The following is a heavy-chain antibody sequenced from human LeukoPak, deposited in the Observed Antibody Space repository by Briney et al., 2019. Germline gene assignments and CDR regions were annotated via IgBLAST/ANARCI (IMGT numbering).Heavy chain of an antibody. J-gene: IGHJ5*02. CDR2: IYPGDSDT. V-gene: IGHV5-51*01. Sequence: GESLKISCKGSGYSFIRYWIGWVRQKPGKGLEWMGIIYPGDSDTRYSPSFQGQVTVSVDKSTSTAYLQWSSLKASDTAMYYCARHRVVGARSGYFDPWGQGTLVTVSS. CDR1: GYSFIRYW. CDR3: ARHRVVGARSGYFDP. D-gene: IGHD1-26*01.